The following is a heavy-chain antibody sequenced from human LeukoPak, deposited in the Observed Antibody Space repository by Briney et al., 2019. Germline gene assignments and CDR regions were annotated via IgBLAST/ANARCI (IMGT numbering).Heavy chain of an antibody. CDR3: AKAGLVRGGALDS. CDR1: GFTFSSCA. Sequence: PGGSLRLSCAASGFTFSSCAMNWVRQAPGKGLEWVSSITGTGDGTSAADSVKGRFTISRDSSKHTLYLQMNSLRVEDTAVYYCAKAGLVRGGALDSWGQGTLVTVSS. V-gene: IGHV3-23*01. J-gene: IGHJ4*02. D-gene: IGHD4/OR15-4a*01. CDR2: ITGTGDGT.